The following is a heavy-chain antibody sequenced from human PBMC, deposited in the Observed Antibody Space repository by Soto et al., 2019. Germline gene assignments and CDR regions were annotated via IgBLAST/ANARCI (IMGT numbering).Heavy chain of an antibody. D-gene: IGHD2-15*01. V-gene: IGHV1-69*02. J-gene: IGHJ5*02. CDR2: IIPILGIA. CDR3: ASHPDLGYCSGGSCYSRWFDP. CDR1: GGTFSSYT. Sequence: ASVKVSCKASGGTFSSYTISWVRQAPGQGLEWMGRIIPILGIANYAQKFQGRVTITADKSTSTAYMELSSLRSEDTAVYYCASHPDLGYCSGGSCYSRWFDPWGQGTLVTVSS.